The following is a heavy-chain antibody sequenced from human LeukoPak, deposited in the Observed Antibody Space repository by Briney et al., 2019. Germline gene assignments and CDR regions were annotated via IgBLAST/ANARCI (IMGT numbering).Heavy chain of an antibody. J-gene: IGHJ5*02. CDR2: IYYSGST. D-gene: IGHD5-18*01. CDR1: GGSISSSSYY. V-gene: IGHV4-39*01. Sequence: SETLSLTCTVSGGSISSSSYYWGWIRQPPGNGLEWIGSIYYSGSTYYNPSLKSRVTISVDTSKNQFSLKLSSVTAADTAVYYCARHLRKRGYSYGRENWFDPWGQGTLVTVSS. CDR3: ARHLRKRGYSYGRENWFDP.